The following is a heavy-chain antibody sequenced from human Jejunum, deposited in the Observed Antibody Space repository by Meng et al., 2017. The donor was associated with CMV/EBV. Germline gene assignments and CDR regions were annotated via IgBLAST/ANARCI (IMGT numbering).Heavy chain of an antibody. D-gene: IGHD3-22*01. CDR2: LWYDGSRK. Sequence: SGYPRNSYGRRWVRQFPGKGLEWVAVLWYDGSRKYFADSVQGRFSISRDDSKNTVYLQMNSLRAEDTAVYYCARDNDGSSHYSQFDYWGQGTLVTVSS. CDR3: ARDNDGSSHYSQFDY. CDR1: GYPRNSYG. J-gene: IGHJ4*02. V-gene: IGHV3-33*01.